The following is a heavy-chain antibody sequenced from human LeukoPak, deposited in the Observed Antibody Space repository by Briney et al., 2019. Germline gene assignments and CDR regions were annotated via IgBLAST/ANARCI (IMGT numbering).Heavy chain of an antibody. CDR3: ARDSGSYYGSGSYSGDAFDI. V-gene: IGHV4-39*07. CDR2: IYYSGST. D-gene: IGHD3-10*01. CDR1: GGSISSSSYY. J-gene: IGHJ3*02. Sequence: SETLSLTCTVSGGSISSSSYYWGWIRQPPGEGLEWIGSIYYSGSTYYNPSLKSRVTISVDTSKNQFSLKLSSVTAADTAVYYCARDSGSYYGSGSYSGDAFDIWGQGTMVTVSS.